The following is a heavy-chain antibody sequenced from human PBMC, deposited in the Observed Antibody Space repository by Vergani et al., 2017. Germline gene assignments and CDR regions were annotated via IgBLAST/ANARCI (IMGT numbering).Heavy chain of an antibody. Sequence: QVQLLQSGAAVRKPGSSVTVSCKASGYTFTGYYMHWVRQAPGQGLEWMGWINPNSGGTNYAQKFQGRVTMTRDTSISTAYMELSRLRSDDTAVYYCARIAAAGSGYWGQGTLVTVSS. CDR1: GYTFTGYY. J-gene: IGHJ4*02. D-gene: IGHD6-13*01. V-gene: IGHV1-2*02. CDR3: ARIAAAGSGY. CDR2: INPNSGGT.